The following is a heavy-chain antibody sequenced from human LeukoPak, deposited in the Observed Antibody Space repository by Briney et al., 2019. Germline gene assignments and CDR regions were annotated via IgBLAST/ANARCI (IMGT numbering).Heavy chain of an antibody. J-gene: IGHJ4*02. CDR3: ASGVAFDY. CDR2: IKQDGSEK. Sequence: PGGSLRLSCTTSGFFFSTYWMNWVRQAPGKGLEWVAAIKQDGSEKYYVDSVKGRFTISRDNAKNSLYLQMNRLRVEDTALYYCASGVAFDYWGRGTLVTVSS. D-gene: IGHD2-21*01. CDR1: GFFFSTYW. V-gene: IGHV3-7*01.